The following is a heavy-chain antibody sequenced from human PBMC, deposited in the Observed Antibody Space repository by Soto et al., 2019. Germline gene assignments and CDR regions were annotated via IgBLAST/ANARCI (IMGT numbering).Heavy chain of an antibody. J-gene: IGHJ4*03. CDR1: GFTFSSYA. Sequence: PGGSLRLSCAASGFTFSSYAMSWVRQAPGKGLEWVSAISGSGGSTYYSDSVKGRCTISRDNSKNTQYLQMNSLRAEDTAVYYFGKWDGGGGSCYWSSHYYGYYGIDYWGQGTLVTVSS. CDR3: GKWDGGGGSCYWSSHYYGYYGIDY. V-gene: IGHV3-23*01. D-gene: IGHD2-15*01. CDR2: ISGSGGST.